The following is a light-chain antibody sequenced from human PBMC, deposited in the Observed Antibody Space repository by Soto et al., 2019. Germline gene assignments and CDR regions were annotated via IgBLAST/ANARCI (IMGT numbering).Light chain of an antibody. CDR1: STDVGGYNY. CDR2: EVS. CDR3: GSYTSTDTPFV. V-gene: IGLV2-14*01. Sequence: SVLAQHSSVSGSPGKSITISCTGTSTDVGGYNYVSWYQHHPGKGPKLIIYEVSNRPSGVSDRFSGSKSGNKASLIISNLEAEDESDYYCGSYTSTDTPFVFGTGTKVTVL. J-gene: IGLJ1*01.